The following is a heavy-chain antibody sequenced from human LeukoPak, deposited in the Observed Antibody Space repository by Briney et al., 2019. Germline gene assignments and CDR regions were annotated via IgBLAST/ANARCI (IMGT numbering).Heavy chain of an antibody. Sequence: GSLRLSCAASGFTFSSYSMNWVRQPPGKGLEWIGEINHSGSTNYNPSLKSRVTISVDTSKNQFSLKLSSVTAADTAVYYCARITYYDFWSGGKLDYWGQGTLVTVSS. CDR1: GFTFSSYS. CDR3: ARITYYDFWSGGKLDY. V-gene: IGHV4-34*01. CDR2: INHSGST. D-gene: IGHD3-3*01. J-gene: IGHJ4*02.